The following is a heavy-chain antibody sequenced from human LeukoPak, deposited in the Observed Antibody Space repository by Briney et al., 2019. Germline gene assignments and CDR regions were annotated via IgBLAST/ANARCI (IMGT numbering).Heavy chain of an antibody. V-gene: IGHV1-69*13. J-gene: IGHJ4*02. CDR3: ARSPGIAAAGTSLDY. Sequence: EASVKVSCKASGGTFSSYAISWVRQAPGQGLEWMGGIIPIFGTANYAQKFQGRVTITADESTSTAYMELSSPRSEDTAVYYCARSPGIAAAGTSLDYWGQGTLVTVSS. D-gene: IGHD6-13*01. CDR1: GGTFSSYA. CDR2: IIPIFGTA.